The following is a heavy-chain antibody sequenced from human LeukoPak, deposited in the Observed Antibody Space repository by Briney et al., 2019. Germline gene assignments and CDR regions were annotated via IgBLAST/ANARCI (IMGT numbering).Heavy chain of an antibody. D-gene: IGHD1-26*01. V-gene: IGHV3-21*01. CDR2: ISSSSSYI. CDR1: GFTFGSYS. J-gene: IGHJ4*02. Sequence: GGSLRLSCAASGFTFGSYSMNWVRQAPGKGLEWVSSISSSSSYIYYADSVKGRFTISRDNAKNSLYLQMNSLRAEDTAVYYCARAQSGSPNSFDYWGQGTLVTVSS. CDR3: ARAQSGSPNSFDY.